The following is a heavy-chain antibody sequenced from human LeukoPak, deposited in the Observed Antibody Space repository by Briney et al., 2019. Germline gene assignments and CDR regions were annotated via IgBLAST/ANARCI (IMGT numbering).Heavy chain of an antibody. CDR2: ISTSKGNT. CDR3: ARERGRLVIDYFDS. V-gene: IGHV1-18*01. J-gene: IGHJ4*02. D-gene: IGHD2-8*02. Sequence: ASVKVSCKAFGYTLTDYGISWVRLAPGQGLEWMGWISTSKGNTNYAQKFKGRVIMTTDTASGTAYIELTSLRSDDTAVYYCARERGRLVIDYFDSWGQGTLVTVSS. CDR1: GYTLTDYG.